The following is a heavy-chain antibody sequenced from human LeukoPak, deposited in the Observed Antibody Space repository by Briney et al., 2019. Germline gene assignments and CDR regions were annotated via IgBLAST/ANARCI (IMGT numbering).Heavy chain of an antibody. CDR2: IYYSGTT. CDR3: ARASGTEYDY. V-gene: IGHV4-59*01. J-gene: IGHJ4*02. Sequence: PSETLSLTCTVSGDSISSYYWNWIRQPPGKGLEWIGCIYYSGTTNYNPSLRSRVTMSVDMSKNQFSLKLSSVTAADTAVYYCARASGTEYDYWGQGTLVTVSS. CDR1: GDSISSYY. D-gene: IGHD3/OR15-3a*01.